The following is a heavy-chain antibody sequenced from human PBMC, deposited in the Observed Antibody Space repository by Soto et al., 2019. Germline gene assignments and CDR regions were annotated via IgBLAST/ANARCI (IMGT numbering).Heavy chain of an antibody. V-gene: IGHV1-8*01. CDR1: GYTFTSHD. D-gene: IGHD3-22*01. CDR2: MNPNSGNT. J-gene: IGHJ4*02. CDR3: ARDYDFLGNFDY. Sequence: QVQLVQSGAEVKKPGASVKVSCKASGYTFTSHDINWVRQATGQGLEWMGWMNPNSGNTGYAQKFQGRVTMTRNTSISTAYMELSSLRSEDTAVYYCARDYDFLGNFDYWGQGTLVTVSS.